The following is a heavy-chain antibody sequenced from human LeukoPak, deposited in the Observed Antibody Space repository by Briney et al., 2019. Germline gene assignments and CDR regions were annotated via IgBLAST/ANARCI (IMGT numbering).Heavy chain of an antibody. D-gene: IGHD3-22*01. CDR1: GFTFSSYA. Sequence: GGSLRHTCAASGFTFSSYAMHWVRQAPGKGLEYVSAISSNGGSTYYANSVKGRFTISRDNSKNTLYLQMGSLRAEDMAVYYCARDHIKSGLINDSSGYCRGGQGTLVTVSS. J-gene: IGHJ4*02. CDR3: ARDHIKSGLINDSSGYCR. CDR2: ISSNGGST. V-gene: IGHV3-64*01.